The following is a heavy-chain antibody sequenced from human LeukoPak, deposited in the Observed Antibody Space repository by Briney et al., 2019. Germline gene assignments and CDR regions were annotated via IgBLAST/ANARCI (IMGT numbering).Heavy chain of an antibody. CDR1: GFTFSSYA. V-gene: IGHV3-30*18. CDR3: ANGAVADY. Sequence: GGSLRLSCAASGFTFSSYAMSWVRQAPGKGLEWVAVISYDGSNKYYADSVKGRFTISRDNSKNTLYLQMNSLRAEDTAVYYCANGAVADYWGQGTLVTVSS. D-gene: IGHD6-19*01. J-gene: IGHJ4*02. CDR2: ISYDGSNK.